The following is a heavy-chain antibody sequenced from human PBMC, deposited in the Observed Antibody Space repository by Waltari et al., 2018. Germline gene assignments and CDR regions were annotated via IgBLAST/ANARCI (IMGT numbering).Heavy chain of an antibody. CDR2: IRWNSNNI. J-gene: IGHJ4*02. D-gene: IGHD3-3*01. CDR3: VRDAFGNTIGGVFDY. CDR1: GFVFEVSA. V-gene: IGHV3-9*01. Sequence: EVQLVESGGGLLRPGKSLRLSCVDSGFVFEVSALHGVRQVPGKGLEWLSGIRWNSNNIVYADSVKGRFTISRDNAENSLYLLMNNLRAEDTALYYCVRDAFGNTIGGVFDYWGQGTLLTVSS.